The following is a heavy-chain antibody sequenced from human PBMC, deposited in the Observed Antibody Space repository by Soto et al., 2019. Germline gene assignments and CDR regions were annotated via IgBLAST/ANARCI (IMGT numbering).Heavy chain of an antibody. CDR2: INAGNGNT. CDR3: ARGDVVEPTIGYY. Sequence: QVQLVQSGAEEKKPGASVKVSCKASGYTFTSYAMHWVRQAPGQRLEWMGWINAGNGNTKYSQKFQGRVTITRDTSASTAYMELSSLRSEDTAVYYCARGDVVEPTIGYYWGQGTLVTVSS. J-gene: IGHJ4*02. V-gene: IGHV1-3*05. D-gene: IGHD1-1*01. CDR1: GYTFTSYA.